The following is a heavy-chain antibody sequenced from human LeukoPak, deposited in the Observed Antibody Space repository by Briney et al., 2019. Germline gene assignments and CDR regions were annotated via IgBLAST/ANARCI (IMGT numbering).Heavy chain of an antibody. D-gene: IGHD3-3*01. CDR3: ARDRFDFWSGPYYFDY. CDR1: GFTFSSYW. Sequence: GGSLRLSCAASGFTFSSYWMSWVRQAPGKGLEWVANIKQDGSEKYYVDSVKGRFTISGDNAKNSLYLQMNSLRAEDTAVYYCARDRFDFWSGPYYFDYWGQGTLVTVSS. CDR2: IKQDGSEK. V-gene: IGHV3-7*01. J-gene: IGHJ4*02.